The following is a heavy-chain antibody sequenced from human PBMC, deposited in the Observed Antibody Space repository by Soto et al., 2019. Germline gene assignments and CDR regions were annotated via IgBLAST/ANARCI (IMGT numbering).Heavy chain of an antibody. CDR3: ARGRLTSVTTVTREYYFDY. CDR2: IYHSGST. CDR1: GGSVSSANW. D-gene: IGHD4-17*01. Sequence: PSETLSLTCAVSGGSVSSANWWTWVRQFPGKGLEWIAEIYHSGSTNYNPSLKSRVTISIDKSKNHFSLNLNSVTAADTAVYYCARGRLTSVTTVTREYYFDYWGQGTLVTVSS. V-gene: IGHV4-4*02. J-gene: IGHJ4*02.